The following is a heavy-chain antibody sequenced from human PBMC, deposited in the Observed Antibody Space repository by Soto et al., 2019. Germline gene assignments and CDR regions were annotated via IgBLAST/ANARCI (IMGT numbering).Heavy chain of an antibody. D-gene: IGHD6-13*01. V-gene: IGHV1-2*04. CDR1: GYTFTGYY. Sequence: ASVKVCCKASGYTFTGYYMHWVRQAPGQGLEWMGWINPNSGGTNYAQKFQGWVTMTRDTSISTAYMELSRLRSDDTAVYYCARDRNIAAAGTRYYGMDGWGQGPTVTVS. CDR2: INPNSGGT. J-gene: IGHJ6*02. CDR3: ARDRNIAAAGTRYYGMDG.